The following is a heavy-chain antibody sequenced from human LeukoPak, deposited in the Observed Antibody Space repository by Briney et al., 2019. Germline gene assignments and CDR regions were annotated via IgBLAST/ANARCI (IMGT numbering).Heavy chain of an antibody. CDR2: INHSGST. D-gene: IGHD6-19*01. Sequence: KPSETLSLTCAVYGGSFSGYYWSWIRQPPGKGLEWIGEINHSGSTNYNPSLKSRVTISVDTSKNQFSLKLSSVTAADTAVYYCASPGPYSSAYGNWGQGTLVTVCS. J-gene: IGHJ4*02. V-gene: IGHV4-34*01. CDR1: GGSFSGYY. CDR3: ASPGPYSSAYGN.